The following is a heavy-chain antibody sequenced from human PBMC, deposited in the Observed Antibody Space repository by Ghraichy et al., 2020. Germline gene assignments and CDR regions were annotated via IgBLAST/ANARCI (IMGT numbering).Heavy chain of an antibody. Sequence: GGSLRLSCAASGFTFTNYAMYWVRQAPGKGLECVAVVSDDGINKYYADSVKGRFTISRDNSKNTLYLQMNSLRVEDTAVYFCANGVGYCSGGSCFHWGQGTLVTVSS. CDR1: GFTFTNYA. CDR2: VSDDGINK. V-gene: IGHV3-30*18. D-gene: IGHD2-15*01. J-gene: IGHJ4*02. CDR3: ANGVGYCSGGSCFH.